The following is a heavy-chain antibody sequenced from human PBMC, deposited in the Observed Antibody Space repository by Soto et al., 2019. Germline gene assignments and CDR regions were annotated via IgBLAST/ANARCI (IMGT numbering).Heavy chain of an antibody. CDR2: IYPGDSDT. Sequence: PXDSLTISCKGSGYSFTSYWIGWVRQMPGKGLEWMGIIYPGDSDTRYSPSFQGQVTISADKSISTAYLQWSSLKASDTAMYYCARSIGYCSSTSCYGPLYYYYGMDVWGQGTTVTVSS. V-gene: IGHV5-51*01. CDR1: GYSFTSYW. D-gene: IGHD2-2*01. CDR3: ARSIGYCSSTSCYGPLYYYYGMDV. J-gene: IGHJ6*02.